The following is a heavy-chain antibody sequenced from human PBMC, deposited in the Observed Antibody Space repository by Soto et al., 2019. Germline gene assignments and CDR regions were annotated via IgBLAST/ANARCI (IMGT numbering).Heavy chain of an antibody. CDR2: ISSSGRTI. CDR3: ARASGIMVAHNYFEF. V-gene: IGHV3-48*04. D-gene: IGHD2-8*01. J-gene: IGHJ4*02. Sequence: GGSLRLSCEAFGFTFSTYTMNWVRQAPGKGLEWVSYISSSGRTISYADPVKGRFSISRDNAKNSLYLQMNSLRGEDTAVYYCARASGIMVAHNYFEFWGQGTRVTVSS. CDR1: GFTFSTYT.